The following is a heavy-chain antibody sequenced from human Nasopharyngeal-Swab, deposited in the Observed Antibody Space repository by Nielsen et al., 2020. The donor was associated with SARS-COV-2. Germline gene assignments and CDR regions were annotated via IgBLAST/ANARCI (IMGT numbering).Heavy chain of an antibody. D-gene: IGHD3-22*01. CDR1: GYTFTSYS. CDR2: INPGNGNT. Sequence: ASVNVSCKASGYTFTSYSMHWVRQAPGQRLEWMAWINPGNGNTKYSQKFQGRVTITRDTSASTAYMELSSLRSEDTAVYFCARDANYDSTLLDPFDIWGQGTVVTVSS. J-gene: IGHJ3*02. V-gene: IGHV1-3*01. CDR3: ARDANYDSTLLDPFDI.